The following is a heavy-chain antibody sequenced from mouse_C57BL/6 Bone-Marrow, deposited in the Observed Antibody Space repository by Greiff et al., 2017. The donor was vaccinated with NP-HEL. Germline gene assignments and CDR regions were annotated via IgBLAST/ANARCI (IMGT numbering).Heavy chain of an antibody. V-gene: IGHV1-64*01. CDR2: IHPNSGST. D-gene: IGHD1-1*01. CDR1: GYTFTSYW. J-gene: IGHJ3*01. Sequence: QVQLQQPGAELVKPGASVKLSCKASGYTFTSYWMHWVKQRPGQGLEWIGMIHPNSGSTNYNEKFKSKATLTVDKSSSTAYMQLSSLTSEDSAVYYCCLRRDYGSSWFAYWGQGTLVTVSA. CDR3: CLRRDYGSSWFAY.